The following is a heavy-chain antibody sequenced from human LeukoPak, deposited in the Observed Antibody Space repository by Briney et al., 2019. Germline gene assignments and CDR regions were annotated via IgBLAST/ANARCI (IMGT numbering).Heavy chain of an antibody. J-gene: IGHJ4*02. Sequence: ASVKVSCKASGGTFSSYAISWVRQAPGQGLEWMGRIIPILGIANYAQKFQGRVTITADKSTSTAYMELSSLRSEDTAVYYCAINSGYDWVYYFDYWGQGTLVTVSS. D-gene: IGHD5-12*01. CDR1: GGTFSSYA. CDR2: IIPILGIA. V-gene: IGHV1-69*04. CDR3: AINSGYDWVYYFDY.